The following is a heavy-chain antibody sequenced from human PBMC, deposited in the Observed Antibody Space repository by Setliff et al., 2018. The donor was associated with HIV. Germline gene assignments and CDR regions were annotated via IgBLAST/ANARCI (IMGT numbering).Heavy chain of an antibody. CDR2: ISASNGYT. J-gene: IGHJ4*02. V-gene: IGHV1-18*01. CDR1: GYTFSSYG. Sequence: PSVKVSCKASGYTFSSYGISWVRQAPGQGLEWMGWISASNGYTDYAQKFQGRVTMTTDTATSTAYMEVRSLRSDDTAVYYCARTDYGGNSGGNYFDYWGQGSLVTVSS. D-gene: IGHD4-17*01. CDR3: ARTDYGGNSGGNYFDY.